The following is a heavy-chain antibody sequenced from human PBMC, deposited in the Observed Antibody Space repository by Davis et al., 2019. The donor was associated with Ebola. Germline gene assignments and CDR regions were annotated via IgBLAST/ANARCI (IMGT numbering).Heavy chain of an antibody. CDR3: ARDSGYDYDYYYGMDV. V-gene: IGHV2-70*04. J-gene: IGHJ6*02. D-gene: IGHD5-12*01. CDR2: IDWDDDK. CDR1: GFSLSTSGMR. Sequence: SGPTLVKPTQTLTLTCTFSGFSLSTSGMRVSWIRQPPGKALEWLARIDWDDDKFYSTSLKTRLTISKDTSKNQVVLTMTNMDPVDTATYYCARDSGYDYDYYYGMDVWGQGTTVTVSS.